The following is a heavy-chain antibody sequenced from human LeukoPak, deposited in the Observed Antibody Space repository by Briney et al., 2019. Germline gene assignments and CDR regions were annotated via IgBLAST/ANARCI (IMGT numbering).Heavy chain of an antibody. J-gene: IGHJ4*02. V-gene: IGHV4-59*01. Sequence: SETLSLTCTVSGGSISSYYWSWIRQPPGKELEWIGYIYYSGSTNYNPSLKSRVTISVDTSKNQFSLKLSSVTAADTAVYYCARDLSSGCFDYWGQGTLVTVSS. D-gene: IGHD3-22*01. CDR3: ARDLSSGCFDY. CDR2: IYYSGST. CDR1: GGSISSYY.